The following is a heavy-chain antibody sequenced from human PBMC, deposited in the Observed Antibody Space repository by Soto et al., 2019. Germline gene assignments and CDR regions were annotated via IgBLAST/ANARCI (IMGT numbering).Heavy chain of an antibody. Sequence: LSVTCAVYGGSFSGYYWSWIRQPPGKGLEWIGEINHSGSTNYNPSLKSRVTISVDTSKNQFSLKLSSVTAADTAVYYCARANHVLRFLECLWGNPNYFEYWGQGTLVTVSS. CDR3: ARANHVLRFLECLWGNPNYFEY. D-gene: IGHD3-3*01. CDR1: GGSFSGYY. V-gene: IGHV4-34*01. CDR2: INHSGST. J-gene: IGHJ4*02.